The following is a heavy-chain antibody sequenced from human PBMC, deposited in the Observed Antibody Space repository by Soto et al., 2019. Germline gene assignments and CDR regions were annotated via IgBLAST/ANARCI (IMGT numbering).Heavy chain of an antibody. J-gene: IGHJ6*02. CDR1: GFTFSSYA. CDR3: AREKGDIVVVVVGMDV. V-gene: IGHV3-30-3*01. CDR2: ISYDGSNK. Sequence: GGSLRLSCAASGFTFSSYAMHWVRQAPGKGLEWVAVISYDGSNKYYADSVKGRFTISRDNSKNTLYLQMNSLRAEDTAVYYCAREKGDIVVVVVGMDVWGQGTTVTVSS. D-gene: IGHD2-15*01.